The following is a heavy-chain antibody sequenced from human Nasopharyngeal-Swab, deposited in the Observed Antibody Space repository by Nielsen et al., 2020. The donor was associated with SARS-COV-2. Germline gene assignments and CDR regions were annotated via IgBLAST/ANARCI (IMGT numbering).Heavy chain of an antibody. D-gene: IGHD3-22*01. J-gene: IGHJ5*02. CDR3: AREGLSSGYLNWFDP. CDR2: IYYSGST. CDR1: GGSISSGGYY. Sequence: SETLSLTCTVSGGSISSGGYYWSWIRQHPGKGLEWIGYIYYSGSTYYNPSLKSRVTISVDTSKNQFSLKLSSVTAADTAVYYCAREGLSSGYLNWFDPWGQGTLVTVSS. V-gene: IGHV4-31*03.